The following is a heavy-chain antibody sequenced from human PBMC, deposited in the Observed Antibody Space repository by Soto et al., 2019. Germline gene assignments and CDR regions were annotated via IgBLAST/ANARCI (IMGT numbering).Heavy chain of an antibody. V-gene: IGHV1-2*02. CDR3: ARSLLKVILPLGY. J-gene: IGHJ4*02. Sequence: QVQLVQSGAEVKKPGASVKVSCKASGYTFSGYYMHWVRQAPGQGLEWMGWINTLSGDTSFPQKFQGRLAMPRDTSIDTAFMEVSRLTSDDTAIYYCARSLLKVILPLGYWGQGTLVSVSS. CDR1: GYTFSGYY. D-gene: IGHD3-3*02. CDR2: INTLSGDT.